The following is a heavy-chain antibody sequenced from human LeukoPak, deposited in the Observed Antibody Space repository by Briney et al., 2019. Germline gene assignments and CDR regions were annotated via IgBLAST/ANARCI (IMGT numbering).Heavy chain of an antibody. Sequence: TSETLSLTCTVSGASVSSGSHYWSWIRQAPGKGLEWIGYFCCSRSTNYNPSLKSRVTISVDTSKNQFSLKVTSVTAADTAVYYCAKAVAAVSLDSWGQGTLVTVSS. D-gene: IGHD4-23*01. CDR1: GASVSSGSHY. CDR3: AKAVAAVSLDS. V-gene: IGHV4-61*01. CDR2: FCCSRST. J-gene: IGHJ4*02.